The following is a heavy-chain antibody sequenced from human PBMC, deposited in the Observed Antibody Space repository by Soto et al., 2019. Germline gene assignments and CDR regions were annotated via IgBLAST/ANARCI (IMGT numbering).Heavy chain of an antibody. CDR1: GYTFTSYD. Sequence: GASVKVSCKASGYTFTSYDINWVRQATGQGLEWMGWMNPNSGNTGYAQKFQGRVTMTRTTSISTAYMELSSLRSEDTAVYYCARIQLSGAYDFDYWAQGTLVTVSS. D-gene: IGHD5-18*01. J-gene: IGHJ4*02. V-gene: IGHV1-8*01. CDR3: ARIQLSGAYDFDY. CDR2: MNPNSGNT.